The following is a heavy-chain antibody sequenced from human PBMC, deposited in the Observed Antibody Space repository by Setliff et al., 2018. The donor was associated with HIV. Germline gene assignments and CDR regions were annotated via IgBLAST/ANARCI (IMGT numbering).Heavy chain of an antibody. V-gene: IGHV4-39*01. CDR3: ARHWNYDTGLDPFDI. Sequence: PSETLSLTCTVSGGSVSSTTYFWGWIRQAPGKGLQWIGSLYYSGSTYYNPSLKSRVTISVDTSKNHFSLKLSSVTAADTAVYYCARHWNYDTGLDPFDIWGQGTMVTVSS. CDR2: LYYSGST. CDR1: GGSVSSTTYF. D-gene: IGHD3-22*01. J-gene: IGHJ3*02.